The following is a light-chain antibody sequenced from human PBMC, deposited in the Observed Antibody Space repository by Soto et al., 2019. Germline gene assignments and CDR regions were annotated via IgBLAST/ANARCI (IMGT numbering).Light chain of an antibody. Sequence: ETLMTQSPATLSVSPGERATLSCRASQSVNNNLAWYQQKLGQAPRVLIYGASTRATGIPARFTGSGSGTEFIHTITSLQSEDSAVYYCQEYNTWPWTFGQGTKVEFK. CDR2: GAS. CDR1: QSVNNN. CDR3: QEYNTWPWT. V-gene: IGKV3-15*01. J-gene: IGKJ1*01.